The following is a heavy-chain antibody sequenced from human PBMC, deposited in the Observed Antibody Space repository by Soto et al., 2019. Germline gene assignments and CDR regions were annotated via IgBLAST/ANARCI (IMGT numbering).Heavy chain of an antibody. Sequence: GASVKVSCKASGYTFTSYYMHWVRQAPGQGLEWMGIINPSGGSTSYAQKFQGRVTMTRDTSTSTVYMELSSLRSEDTAVYYCARDVEGLISGYYSTTYNWFDPWGQGTLVTVSS. CDR3: ARDVEGLISGYYSTTYNWFDP. V-gene: IGHV1-46*01. CDR2: INPSGGST. J-gene: IGHJ5*02. CDR1: GYTFTSYY. D-gene: IGHD3-22*01.